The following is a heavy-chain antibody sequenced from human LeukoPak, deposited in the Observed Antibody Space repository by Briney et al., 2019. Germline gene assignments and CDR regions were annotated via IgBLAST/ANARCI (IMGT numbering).Heavy chain of an antibody. CDR1: GYSISSGYY. D-gene: IGHD2-2*01. Sequence: PSETLSLTCAVSGYSISSGYYWGWIRQPPGKGLEWIGSIYHSGSTYYNPSLKSRVTISVDTSKNQFPLKLSSVTATDTAVYYCASLPFVVVPAATSPYYYYYMDVWGKGTTVTVSS. J-gene: IGHJ6*03. CDR2: IYHSGST. V-gene: IGHV4-38-2*01. CDR3: ASLPFVVVPAATSPYYYYYMDV.